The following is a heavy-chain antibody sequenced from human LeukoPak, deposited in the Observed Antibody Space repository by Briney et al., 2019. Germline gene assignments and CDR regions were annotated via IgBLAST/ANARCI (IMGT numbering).Heavy chain of an antibody. D-gene: IGHD5-18*01. CDR2: IYYSGST. Sequence: SETLSLTCTVSGGSISSYYWSWIRQPPGKGLEWIGYIYYSGSTNYNPSLKSRVTISVDTSKNQFSLKLSSVTAADTAVYYCARDLLTAGVDYWGQGTLVTVSS. CDR1: GGSISSYY. V-gene: IGHV4-59*01. J-gene: IGHJ4*02. CDR3: ARDLLTAGVDY.